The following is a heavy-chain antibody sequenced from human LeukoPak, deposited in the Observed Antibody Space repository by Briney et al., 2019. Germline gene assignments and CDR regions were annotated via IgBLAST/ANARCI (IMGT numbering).Heavy chain of an antibody. V-gene: IGHV3-73*01. J-gene: IGHJ4*02. Sequence: GGSLRLSCAASGFTFSGSAMHWVRQASGKGLEWVGRIRTKANSYATAYAASVEGRFTVSRDDSKNMAYLQMNSLSTEDTAVYFFTRLGKATRVSDYGGQETLVPVSS. D-gene: IGHD1-26*01. CDR3: TRLGKATRVSDY. CDR2: IRTKANSYAT. CDR1: GFTFSGSA.